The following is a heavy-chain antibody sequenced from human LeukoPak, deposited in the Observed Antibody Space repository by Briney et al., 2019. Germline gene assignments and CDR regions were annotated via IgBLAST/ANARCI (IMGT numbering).Heavy chain of an antibody. V-gene: IGHV3-53*01. CDR1: GFTVSTNY. D-gene: IGHD3-10*01. CDR2: IYSGGST. Sequence: GGSLRLSCAASGFTVSTNYMSWVRQAPGKGLEWVSAIYSGGSTYYADSVKGRFTISRDNSKNTLYLQMNSLRAEDTAVYYCARLWRGSGFDYWGQGTLVTVSS. CDR3: ARLWRGSGFDY. J-gene: IGHJ4*02.